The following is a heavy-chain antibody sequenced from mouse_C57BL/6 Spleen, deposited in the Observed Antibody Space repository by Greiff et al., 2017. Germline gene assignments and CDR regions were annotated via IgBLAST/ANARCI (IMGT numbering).Heavy chain of an antibody. CDR3: ARGGTGYYAMDY. D-gene: IGHD4-1*01. Sequence: QVQLQQPGAELVKPGASVKLSCKASGYTFTSYWMHWVKQRPGQGLEWIGMIHPNSGSTNYNEKFKSKATLTVDKSSSTAYMQLSSLTSEDSAVYDCARGGTGYYAMDYWGQGTSVTVSS. J-gene: IGHJ4*01. CDR1: GYTFTSYW. CDR2: IHPNSGST. V-gene: IGHV1-64*01.